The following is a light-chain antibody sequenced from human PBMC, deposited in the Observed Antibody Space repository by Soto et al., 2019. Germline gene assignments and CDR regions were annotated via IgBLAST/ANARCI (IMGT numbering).Light chain of an antibody. CDR1: QSISSW. Sequence: DIQMTQSPSTLSASVGDRVTVTCRASQSISSWLAWYQQKPGKAPKLLIYDASSLESGVPSRFSGSGSGAEFTFPISSLQPDDFATYYCQQYYSYSPFTFGPGTKVHI. CDR3: QQYYSYSPFT. V-gene: IGKV1-5*01. J-gene: IGKJ3*01. CDR2: DAS.